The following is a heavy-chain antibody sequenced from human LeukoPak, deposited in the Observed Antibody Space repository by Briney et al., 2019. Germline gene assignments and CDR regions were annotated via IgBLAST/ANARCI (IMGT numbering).Heavy chain of an antibody. CDR1: GFTFSSYG. Sequence: RGSLRLSCAASGFTFSSYGMSWVRQAPGKGLEWVSAISGSGGSTYYADSVKGRFTISRDNSKNTLYLQMNSLRAEDTAVYYCAKDREGLRYFDWLLYYWGQGTLVTVSS. V-gene: IGHV3-23*01. J-gene: IGHJ4*02. CDR3: AKDREGLRYFDWLLYY. D-gene: IGHD3-9*01. CDR2: ISGSGGST.